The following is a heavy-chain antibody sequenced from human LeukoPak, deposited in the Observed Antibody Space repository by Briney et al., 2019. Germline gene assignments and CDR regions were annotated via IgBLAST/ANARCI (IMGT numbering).Heavy chain of an antibody. Sequence: SQTLSLTCTVSGGSISSGDYYWSWIRQPPGKGLEWIGYIYYSGSTYYNPSLKSRVTISVDTSKNQFSPKLSSVTAADTAVYYCARAPYYYDSSGYPFDYWGQGTLVTVSS. CDR2: IYYSGST. D-gene: IGHD3-22*01. CDR3: ARAPYYYDSSGYPFDY. J-gene: IGHJ4*02. CDR1: GGSISSGDYY. V-gene: IGHV4-30-4*08.